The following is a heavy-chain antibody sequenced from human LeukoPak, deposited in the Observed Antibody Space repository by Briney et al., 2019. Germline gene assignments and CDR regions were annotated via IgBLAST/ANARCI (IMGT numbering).Heavy chain of an antibody. CDR3: ARVNPSGYDQRYYFDY. CDR1: GYTFTSYG. CDR2: ISAYNGNT. V-gene: IGHV1-18*01. J-gene: IGHJ4*02. D-gene: IGHD5-12*01. Sequence: ASVTVSCKASGYTFTSYGISWVRQAPGQGLEWMGWISAYNGNTNYAQKLQGRVTMTTDTSTSTAYMELRSLRSDDTAVYYCARVNPSGYDQRYYFDYWGQGTLVTVSS.